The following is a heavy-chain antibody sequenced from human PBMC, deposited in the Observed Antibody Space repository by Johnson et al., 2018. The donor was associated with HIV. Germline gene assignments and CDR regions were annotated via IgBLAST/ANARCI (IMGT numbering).Heavy chain of an antibody. Sequence: EVQLVESGGGLVQPGRSLRLSCAASGFTFDDYAMHWVRQAPGKGLEWVSGISWNSGSIGYADSVKGRFTISRDNAKNSLYLQMNSLRAEDTALYYCAKERAWDDAFDIWGQGTMVTVSS. J-gene: IGHJ3*02. V-gene: IGHV3-9*01. CDR3: AKERAWDDAFDI. D-gene: IGHD1-26*01. CDR1: GFTFDDYA. CDR2: ISWNSGSI.